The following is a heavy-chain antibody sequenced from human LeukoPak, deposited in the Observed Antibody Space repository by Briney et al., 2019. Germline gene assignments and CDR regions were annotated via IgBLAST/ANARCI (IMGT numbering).Heavy chain of an antibody. V-gene: IGHV3-23*01. J-gene: IGHJ4*02. CDR2: ISGSGGST. CDR3: AKVSDYDYVWGSHRSYYFHY. CDR1: GFTFSSYS. D-gene: IGHD3-16*02. Sequence: GGSLRLSCAASGFTFSSYSMSWVRQAPGKGLEWVSGISGSGGSTYYADSLKGRFTISRDNSKNTLYLQMNSLRAEDTAVYYCAKVSDYDYVWGSHRSYYFHYWGQGTLVTVSS.